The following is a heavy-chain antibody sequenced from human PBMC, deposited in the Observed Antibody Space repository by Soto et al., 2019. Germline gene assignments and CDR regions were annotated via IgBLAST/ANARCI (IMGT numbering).Heavy chain of an antibody. V-gene: IGHV4-59*08. Sequence: PSETLSLTCTVSGGSISSYYWSWIRQPPGKGLEWIGYIYYSGSTNYNPSLRSRVTISVDTSKNQFSLKLSSVTAADTAVYYCARRWGRTFDYWGQGTLVTVSS. CDR3: ARRWGRTFDY. CDR1: GGSISSYY. D-gene: IGHD7-27*01. CDR2: IYYSGST. J-gene: IGHJ4*02.